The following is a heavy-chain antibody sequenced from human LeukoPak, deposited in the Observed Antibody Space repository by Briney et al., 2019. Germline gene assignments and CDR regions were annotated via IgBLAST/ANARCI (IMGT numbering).Heavy chain of an antibody. V-gene: IGHV3-30-3*01. CDR2: ISYDGSNK. CDR3: ASGSDRIDY. Sequence: GRSLRLSCAASGFTFSSYAMHWVCQAPGKGLEWVAVISYDGSNKYYADSVKGRFTISRNNSKNTLYLQMNSLRAEDTAVYYCASGSDRIDYWGQGTLVTVSS. CDR1: GFTFSSYA. J-gene: IGHJ4*02.